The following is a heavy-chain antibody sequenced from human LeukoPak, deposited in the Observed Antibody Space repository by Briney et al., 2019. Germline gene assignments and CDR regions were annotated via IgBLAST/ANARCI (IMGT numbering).Heavy chain of an antibody. J-gene: IGHJ3*02. Sequence: GRSLRLSCAASGFTFSSYAMHWVRQAPGKGLGWVAVISYDGSNKYYADSVKGRFTISRDNSKNTLYLQMNSLRAEDTAVYYCARVRIAARPNDAFDIWGQGTRVTVSS. CDR2: ISYDGSNK. D-gene: IGHD6-6*01. CDR3: ARVRIAARPNDAFDI. CDR1: GFTFSSYA. V-gene: IGHV3-30*04.